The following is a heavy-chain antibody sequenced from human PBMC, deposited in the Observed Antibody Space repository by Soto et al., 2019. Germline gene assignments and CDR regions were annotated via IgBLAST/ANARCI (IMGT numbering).Heavy chain of an antibody. CDR3: ARDPVPSDAGPVRYPADI. CDR1: GYTFSDYY. D-gene: IGHD2-2*02. J-gene: IGHJ3*02. V-gene: IGHV1-46*01. CDR2: INPNGGST. Sequence: QVQLVQSGAEVRKPGASVKVSCKASGYTFSDYYIHWVRQAPGQGLEWMGIINPNGGSTTYSQHFQGRLTLTRDTSATTVYMELTGLTFADTAVYFCARDPVPSDAGPVRYPADIWGQGTLVTISS.